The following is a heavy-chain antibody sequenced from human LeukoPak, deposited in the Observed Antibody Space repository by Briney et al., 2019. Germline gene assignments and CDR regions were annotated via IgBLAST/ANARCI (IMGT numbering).Heavy chain of an antibody. D-gene: IGHD1-14*01. J-gene: IGHJ6*02. CDR1: GGSFSDYY. V-gene: IGHV4-34*01. CDR3: ARGQRVNRGMDV. Sequence: SETLSLTCAVSGGSFSDYYWSWIRQPPGMGLEGIGEINHSGSANYNPSLKSRLTILVDTLKNQFSLKLSSVIAADTAVYYCARGQRVNRGMDVWGQGTTVTVSS. CDR2: INHSGSA.